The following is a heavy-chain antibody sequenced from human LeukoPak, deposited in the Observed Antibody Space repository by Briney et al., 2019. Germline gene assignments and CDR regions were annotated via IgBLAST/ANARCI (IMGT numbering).Heavy chain of an antibody. CDR3: AELFVGYYFDY. V-gene: IGHV3-30*03. D-gene: IGHD3-10*01. Sequence: PGGSLRLSCAASGFTFSSYGMHWVRQAPGKGLEWVAVISYDGSNKYYADSVKGRFTISRDNSKNTLYLQMNSLRAEDTAVYYCAELFVGYYFDYWGQGTLVTVSS. CDR2: ISYDGSNK. CDR1: GFTFSSYG. J-gene: IGHJ4*02.